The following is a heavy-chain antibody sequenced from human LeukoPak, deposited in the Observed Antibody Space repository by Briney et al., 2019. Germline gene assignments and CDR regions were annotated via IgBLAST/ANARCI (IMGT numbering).Heavy chain of an antibody. CDR2: MSMSGNAI. CDR1: GFTLSGFD. V-gene: IGHV3-48*03. Sequence: PGGSLRLSCAAYGFTLSGFDMNWVRQAPGKGLEWVSYMSMSGNAIYYADSVKGRFTISRDSAKNSLYLQMNSLTGEDSAVYHCERRPPTSHDNWGRGTLVTVSS. J-gene: IGHJ4*02. CDR3: ERRPPTSHDN.